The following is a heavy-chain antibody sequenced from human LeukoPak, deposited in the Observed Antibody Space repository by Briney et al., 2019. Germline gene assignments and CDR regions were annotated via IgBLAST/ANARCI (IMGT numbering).Heavy chain of an antibody. D-gene: IGHD1-26*01. J-gene: IGHJ4*02. CDR2: IGSSSSSI. Sequence: GGSLRLSCAASGFMFSGYSMNWVRQAPGKGLEWVSSIGSSSSSIYYADSVKGRFTISRDNAKNSLYLQMDSLRAEDTAVYYCARDRWELRGEFVYWGQGTLVTVSS. V-gene: IGHV3-21*01. CDR3: ARDRWELRGEFVY. CDR1: GFMFSGYS.